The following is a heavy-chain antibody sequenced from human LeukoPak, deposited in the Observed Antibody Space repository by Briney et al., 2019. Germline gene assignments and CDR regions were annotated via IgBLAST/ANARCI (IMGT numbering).Heavy chain of an antibody. CDR2: ISGSGGST. D-gene: IGHD1-26*01. J-gene: IGHJ4*01. V-gene: IGHV3-23*01. CDR3: AKGLVGATYNLDY. CDR1: GFTFSSYA. Sequence: AGGTLRLSCAASGFTFSSYAMSWVRQAPGKGLEWVSGISGSGGSTYYADSVKGRFTISRDNSKNTLYLQMNSLRADDTAIYYCAKGLVGATYNLDYWGHGTLVPVSS.